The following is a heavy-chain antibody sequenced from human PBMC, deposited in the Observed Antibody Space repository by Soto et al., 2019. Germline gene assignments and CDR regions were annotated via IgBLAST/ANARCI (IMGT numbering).Heavy chain of an antibody. V-gene: IGHV3-23*01. J-gene: IGHJ4*02. D-gene: IGHD7-27*01. CDR3: AKDLFYGTGVYFDY. CDR2: ISSSGAST. CDR1: GLTFRRYA. Sequence: GGSLRLSCGGSGLTFRRYAMRWVRPAPGKGMECVSVISSSGASTYYADSVKGRFTISRDNSKNTLYRQMSSLRSVDTVIYYCAKDLFYGTGVYFDYWGQGTLVIGSS.